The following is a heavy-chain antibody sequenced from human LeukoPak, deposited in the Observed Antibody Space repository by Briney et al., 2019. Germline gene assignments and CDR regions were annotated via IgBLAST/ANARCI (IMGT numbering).Heavy chain of an antibody. J-gene: IGHJ3*02. D-gene: IGHD3-9*01. V-gene: IGHV1-46*01. CDR1: GYTFTSYY. CDR3: ARPTGSFNAFDI. Sequence: GASVKVSCKAPGYTFTSYYVHWVRQAPGQGLEWMGVINPSGGSTSYAQKFQGRVTMTRDTSTSTVYMELSSLRSEDTALYYCARPTGSFNAFDIWGQGTMVTVSS. CDR2: INPSGGST.